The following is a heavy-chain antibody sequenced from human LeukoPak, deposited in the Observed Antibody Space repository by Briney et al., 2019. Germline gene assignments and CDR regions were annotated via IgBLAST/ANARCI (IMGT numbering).Heavy chain of an antibody. V-gene: IGHV5-51*01. CDR1: GYSFTSYW. CDR3: ARQTAKGRSGDY. Sequence: GESLKISCKASGYSFTSYWIAWVPHMPGKGLEWMGIIDLSDSETPYTPSFQGRGTISVDKSLTTGYLQWYRLKASDTAMYYGARQTAKGRSGDYWGQGTLVTVSS. CDR2: IDLSDSET. J-gene: IGHJ4*02. D-gene: IGHD7-27*01.